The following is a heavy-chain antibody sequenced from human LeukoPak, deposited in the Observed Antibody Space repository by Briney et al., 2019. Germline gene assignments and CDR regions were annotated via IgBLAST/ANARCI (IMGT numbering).Heavy chain of an antibody. D-gene: IGHD2-2*01. CDR2: ISHSGTT. Sequence: GSLRLSCAASGFAFSSHAMCWVRQAPGKGLEWIGEISHSGTTNYNPSLRSRVAMSLDRANNQFSLSLTSVTAADTAVYYCTRESRPFCPFAYWGQGVLVTVSS. CDR1: GFAFSSHA. J-gene: IGHJ4*02. V-gene: IGHV4-4*02. CDR3: TRESRPFCPFAY.